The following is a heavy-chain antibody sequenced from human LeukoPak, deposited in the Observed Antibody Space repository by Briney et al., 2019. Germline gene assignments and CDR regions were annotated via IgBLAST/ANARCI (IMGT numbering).Heavy chain of an antibody. J-gene: IGHJ4*02. V-gene: IGHV4-39*07. CDR1: GGSISSSSYY. Sequence: SETLSLTCTVSGGSISSSSYYWGWIRQPPGKGLEWIGSIYYSGSTYYNPSLKSRVTISVDTSKNQLSLKLSSVTAADTAVYYCARTQRITMVRGYFDYWGQGTLVAVSS. CDR3: ARTQRITMVRGYFDY. CDR2: IYYSGST. D-gene: IGHD3-10*01.